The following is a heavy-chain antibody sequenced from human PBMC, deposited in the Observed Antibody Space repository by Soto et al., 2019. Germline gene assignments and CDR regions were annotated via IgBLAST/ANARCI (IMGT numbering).Heavy chain of an antibody. CDR1: GGSISSYY. CDR3: ARGESYYDFWSGYYRYYFDY. CDR2: IYYSGST. J-gene: IGHJ4*02. D-gene: IGHD3-3*01. V-gene: IGHV4-59*01. Sequence: SETLSLTCTVSGGSISSYYWSWIRQPPEKGLEWIGYIYYSGSTNYNPSLKSRVTISVDTSKNQFSLKLSSVTAADTAVYYCARGESYYDFWSGYYRYYFDYWGQGTLVTVSS.